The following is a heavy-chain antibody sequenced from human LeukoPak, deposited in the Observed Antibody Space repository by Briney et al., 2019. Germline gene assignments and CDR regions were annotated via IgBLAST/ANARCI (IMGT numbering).Heavy chain of an antibody. Sequence: ASVKVSCKASGYTFTGYYMHWVRQAPGQGLEWMGWINPNSGGTNYAQKFQGRVTMTRDTSISTAYMELSRLRSDDTAVYYCARFLTGASDATDYWGQGTLVTVSS. J-gene: IGHJ4*02. CDR1: GYTFTGYY. CDR2: INPNSGGT. D-gene: IGHD2/OR15-2a*01. V-gene: IGHV1-2*02. CDR3: ARFLTGASDATDY.